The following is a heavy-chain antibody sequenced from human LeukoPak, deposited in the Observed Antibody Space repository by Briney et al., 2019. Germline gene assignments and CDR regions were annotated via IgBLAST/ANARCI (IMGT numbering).Heavy chain of an antibody. D-gene: IGHD3/OR15-3a*01. CDR1: GYIFTSYD. CDR2: MSPNSGNT. J-gene: IGHJ4*02. Sequence: GASVKASCKASGYIFTSYDINWVRQATGQRLEWLGWMSPNSGNTGYAQKFQGRVTMTRSTALSTAYMELSSLKSDDTAVYYCTRGPPNWGYDFWGQGTLVTVSS. V-gene: IGHV1-8*01. CDR3: TRGPPNWGYDF.